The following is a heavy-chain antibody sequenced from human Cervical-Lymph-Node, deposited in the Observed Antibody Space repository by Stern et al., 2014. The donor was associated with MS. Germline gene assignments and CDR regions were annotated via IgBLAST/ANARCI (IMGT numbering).Heavy chain of an antibody. CDR2: IYYSGST. D-gene: IGHD6-13*01. Sequence: QLQESGPGLVKPSETLSLTCTVSGGSISSYYWSWIRQPPGKGLEWIGYIYYSGSTNYNPSLKSRVTISVDTSKNQFSLKLSSVTAADTAVYYCARGTGYSSSWYWYFDLWGRGTLVTVSS. CDR1: GGSISSYY. J-gene: IGHJ2*01. V-gene: IGHV4-59*01. CDR3: ARGTGYSSSWYWYFDL.